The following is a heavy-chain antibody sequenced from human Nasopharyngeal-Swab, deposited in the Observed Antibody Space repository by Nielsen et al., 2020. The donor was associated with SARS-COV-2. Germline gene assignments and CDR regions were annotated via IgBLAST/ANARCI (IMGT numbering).Heavy chain of an antibody. Sequence: GESLKISCAASVYTFSDYAMHGVRHAPEKGLQFVTAINYQGRSAYYADSVRGRFIISRDNSRNSLSLQMSSLTTDDTAVYFCVKETGTGVPSWFAYDSWGQGVRVTVSS. V-gene: IGHV3-64D*09. J-gene: IGHJ4*02. CDR2: INYQGRSA. CDR3: VKETGTGVPSWFAYDS. D-gene: IGHD6-13*01. CDR1: VYTFSDYA.